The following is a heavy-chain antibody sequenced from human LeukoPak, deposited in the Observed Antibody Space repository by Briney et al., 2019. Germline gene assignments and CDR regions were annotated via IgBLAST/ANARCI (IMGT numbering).Heavy chain of an antibody. Sequence: GGSLRLSCAASGLTFSNYELNWVRQAPGKGLEWVSYISSSGSTTYYADSVKGRFTISRDNAKNSLYLQMNSLRPEDTAVYYCARKRGGRPVDYWGQGTLVTVSS. CDR3: ARKRGGRPVDY. D-gene: IGHD3-10*01. CDR2: ISSSGSTT. CDR1: GLTFSNYE. V-gene: IGHV3-48*03. J-gene: IGHJ4*02.